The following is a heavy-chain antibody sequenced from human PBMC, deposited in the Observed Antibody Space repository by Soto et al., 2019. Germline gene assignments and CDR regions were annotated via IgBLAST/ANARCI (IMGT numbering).Heavy chain of an antibody. D-gene: IGHD1-26*01. Sequence: QVQLVQSGAEVKKPGASVKVSCTDSGYTFTSYGVSWVRQAPGQGLEGMGWIRAYNGNTNYALKLQGRVTITTDTSTSTGYLELSSLRADAPAVYSCPRVLGGRYGDHSRQRTLVTFSS. V-gene: IGHV1-18*01. J-gene: IGHJ5*02. CDR2: IRAYNGNT. CDR3: PRVLGGRYGDH. CDR1: GYTFTSYG.